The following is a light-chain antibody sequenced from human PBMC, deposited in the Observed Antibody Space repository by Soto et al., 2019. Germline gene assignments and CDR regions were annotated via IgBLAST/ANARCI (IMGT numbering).Light chain of an antibody. CDR2: RNN. J-gene: IGLJ3*02. CDR1: SSNIGSNY. CDR3: AAWDDSRSGWV. Sequence: QSVLTEPPSASGAPGQRVTISCSGSSSNIGSNYVYWYQQLRGTAPKLLIYRNNQRPSGVPDRFSGSKSGTSASLAISGLRSEDEADYYCAAWDDSRSGWVFGGGTKLTVL. V-gene: IGLV1-47*01.